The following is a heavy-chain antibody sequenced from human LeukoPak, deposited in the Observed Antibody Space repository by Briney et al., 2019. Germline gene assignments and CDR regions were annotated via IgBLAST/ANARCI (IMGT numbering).Heavy chain of an antibody. CDR1: GYTFSDYY. D-gene: IGHD6-19*01. V-gene: IGHV1-2*02. J-gene: IGHJ6*03. CDR3: ARDRGSSGWGNYYYYYYMDV. CDR2: INPNSGDT. Sequence: ASVKVSCKTSGYTFSDYYIHWIRQAPGQGLEWVGWINPNSGDTDYAQKLQGRVTMTTDTSTSTAYMELRSLRSDDTAVYYCARDRGSSGWGNYYYYYYMDVWGKGTTVTVSS.